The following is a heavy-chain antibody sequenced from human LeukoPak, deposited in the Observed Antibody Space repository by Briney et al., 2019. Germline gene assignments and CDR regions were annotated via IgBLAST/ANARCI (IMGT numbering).Heavy chain of an antibody. CDR1: GGSISSYY. CDR2: IYYSGST. J-gene: IGHJ4*02. Sequence: SETLSLTCTVSGGSISSYYWSWIRQPPGKGLEWIGYIYYSGSTNYNPSLKSRVTISVDTSKNQFSLKLSSVTAADTAVYYCARDSESGDPYSDYWGQGTLVTVSS. CDR3: ARDSESGDPYSDY. V-gene: IGHV4-59*01. D-gene: IGHD2-21*02.